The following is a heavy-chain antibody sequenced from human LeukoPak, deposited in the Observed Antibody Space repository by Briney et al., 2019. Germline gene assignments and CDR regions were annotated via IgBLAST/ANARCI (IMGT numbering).Heavy chain of an antibody. Sequence: GRSLRLSCAASGFTFSSYAMHWVRQAPGKGLEWVAVISYDGSNKYYADSVKGRFTISRDNSKNTLYLQMNSLKTEDTAVYYCATLYSDYPAIFHFWGRGTLVTVSS. J-gene: IGHJ4*02. CDR1: GFTFSSYA. V-gene: IGHV3-30-3*01. D-gene: IGHD4-11*01. CDR2: ISYDGSNK. CDR3: ATLYSDYPAIFHF.